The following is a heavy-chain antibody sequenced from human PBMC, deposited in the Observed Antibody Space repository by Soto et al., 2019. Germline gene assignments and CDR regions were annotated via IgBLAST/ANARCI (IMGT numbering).Heavy chain of an antibody. V-gene: IGHV1-24*01. J-gene: IGHJ4*02. CDR3: ATLSYYDILTGQDY. CDR2: FDPEDGET. D-gene: IGHD3-9*01. Sequence: ASVKVSCKVSGYTLTELSMHWVRQAPGKGLEWMGGFDPEDGETIYAQKFQGRVTMTEDTSTDTTYMELSSLRSEDTAVYYCATLSYYDILTGQDYWGQGTLVTVSS. CDR1: GYTLTELS.